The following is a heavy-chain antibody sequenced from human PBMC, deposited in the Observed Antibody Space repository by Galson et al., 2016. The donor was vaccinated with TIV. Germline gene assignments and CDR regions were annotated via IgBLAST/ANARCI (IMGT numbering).Heavy chain of an antibody. V-gene: IGHV3-30-3*01. Sequence: SLRLSCAASGFTFDSYTFHWVRQTPGKGLEWVAIISHDGNNKDFADSVQGRFTISRDSSKNTVFLQMNSLRLEDTAVYYCTRDGRGNWKYVDYFDYWGQGALVIVSS. CDR3: TRDGRGNWKYVDYFDY. J-gene: IGHJ4*02. CDR1: GFTFDSYT. CDR2: ISHDGNNK. D-gene: IGHD1-7*01.